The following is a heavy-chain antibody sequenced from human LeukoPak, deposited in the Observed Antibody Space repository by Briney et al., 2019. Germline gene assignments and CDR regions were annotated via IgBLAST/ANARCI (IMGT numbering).Heavy chain of an antibody. CDR1: GFTFDDYG. CDR3: ARGGGYGQDFDY. V-gene: IGHV3-53*01. J-gene: IGHJ4*02. D-gene: IGHD5-12*01. Sequence: GGSLRLSCAASGFTFDDYGMSWVRQAPGKGLEWVSVLYSGGSIYYADSVKGRFTISRDNSKNTLYLQMNSLRAEDTAVYYCARGGGYGQDFDYWGQGTLVTVSS. CDR2: LYSGGSI.